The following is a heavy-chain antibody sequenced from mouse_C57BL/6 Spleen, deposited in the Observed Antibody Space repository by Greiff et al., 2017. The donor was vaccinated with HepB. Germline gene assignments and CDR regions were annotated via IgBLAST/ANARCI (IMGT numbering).Heavy chain of an antibody. V-gene: IGHV5-4*01. CDR2: ISDGGSYT. D-gene: IGHD2-5*01. Sequence: EVKLVESGGGLVKPGGSLKLSCAASGFTFSSYAMSWVRQTPEKRLEWVATISDGGSYTYYPDNVKGRFTISRDNAKNNLYLQMSHLKSEDTAMYYCARDEEYYSSYVGAMDCWGEGTSAAASS. J-gene: IGHJ4*01. CDR3: ARDEEYYSSYVGAMDC. CDR1: GFTFSSYA.